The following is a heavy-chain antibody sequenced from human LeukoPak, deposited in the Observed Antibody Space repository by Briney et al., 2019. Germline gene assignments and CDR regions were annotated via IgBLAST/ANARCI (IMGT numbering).Heavy chain of an antibody. J-gene: IGHJ2*01. D-gene: IGHD4-17*01. V-gene: IGHV3-48*01. CDR1: GFTFGSYS. CDR3: ARDDHDYGDHEVSWYFDL. CDR2: ISSSSSTI. Sequence: GGSLRLSCAASGFTFGSYSMNWVRQAPGKGLEWVSYISSSSSTIYYADSVKGRFTISRDNAKNTLYLQMNSLRAEDTAVYYCARDDHDYGDHEVSWYFDLWGRGTLVTVSS.